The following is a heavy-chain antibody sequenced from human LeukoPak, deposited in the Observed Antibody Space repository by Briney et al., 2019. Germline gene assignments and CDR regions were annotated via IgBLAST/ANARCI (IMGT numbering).Heavy chain of an antibody. CDR1: GFTFSSHG. D-gene: IGHD6-13*01. V-gene: IGHV3-23*01. Sequence: QPGGSLRLSCAASGFTFSSHGMSWVRQAPGKGLEWVSSISARGDETFYADSVKGRFTISRDNSKNTLHLQMNTLRADDTAAYYCAHIGRRGSWYFDYWGQGTLVTVSS. CDR3: AHIGRRGSWYFDY. CDR2: ISARGDET. J-gene: IGHJ4*02.